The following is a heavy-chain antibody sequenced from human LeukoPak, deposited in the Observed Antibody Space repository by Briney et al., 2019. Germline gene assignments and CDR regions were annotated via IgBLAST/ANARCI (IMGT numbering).Heavy chain of an antibody. CDR1: GGSVSSYY. D-gene: IGHD5-18*01. CDR3: ARGYSYGRSYYYYGMDV. CDR2: IYYSGGT. Sequence: SETLSLTCTVSGGSVSSYYWSWIRQPPGKGLEWIGYIYYSGGTNYNPSLKSRVTISVDTSKNQFSLKLSSVTAADTAVYYCARGYSYGRSYYYYGMDVWGQGTTVTVSS. V-gene: IGHV4-59*02. J-gene: IGHJ6*02.